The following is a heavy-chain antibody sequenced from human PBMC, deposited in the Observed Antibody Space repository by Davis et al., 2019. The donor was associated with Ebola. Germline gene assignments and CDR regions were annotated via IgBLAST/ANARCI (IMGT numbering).Heavy chain of an antibody. CDR3: ARGKYCSSTSCSWGWFDP. D-gene: IGHD2-2*01. CDR2: INPNSGGT. Sequence: ASVKVSCKASGYTFTGYYMHWVRQAPGQGLEWMAWINPNSGGTNYAQKFQGRVTMTRDTSISTAYMELSSLRSDDTAVYYCARGKYCSSTSCSWGWFDPWGQGTLVTVSS. V-gene: IGHV1-2*02. CDR1: GYTFTGYY. J-gene: IGHJ5*02.